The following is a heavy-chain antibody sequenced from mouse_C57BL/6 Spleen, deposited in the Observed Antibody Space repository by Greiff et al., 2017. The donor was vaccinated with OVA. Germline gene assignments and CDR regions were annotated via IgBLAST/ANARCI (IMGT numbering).Heavy chain of an antibody. CDR1: GYTFTSYG. D-gene: IGHD2-3*01. CDR3: ASGTSGFDGYYGY. Sequence: QVQLQQSGAELARPGASVKLSCKASGYTFTSYGISWVKQRTGQGLEWIGEIYPRSGNTYYNEKFKGKATLTADKSSSTAYMELRSLTSEDSAVYFCASGTSGFDGYYGYWGQGTTLTVSS. CDR2: IYPRSGNT. J-gene: IGHJ2*01. V-gene: IGHV1-81*01.